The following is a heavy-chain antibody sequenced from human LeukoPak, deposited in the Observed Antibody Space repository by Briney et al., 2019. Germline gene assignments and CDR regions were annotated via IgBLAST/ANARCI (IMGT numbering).Heavy chain of an antibody. J-gene: IGHJ6*02. Sequence: SETLSLTCAVYGGSFSGYYWSWIRQPPGEGLEWIGEINHSGSTNYNPSLKSRVTISVDTSKNQFSLKLSSVTAADTAVYYCARGKADSSSWYYYYYGMDVWGQGTTVTVSS. CDR3: ARGKADSSSWYYYYYGMDV. CDR2: INHSGST. V-gene: IGHV4-34*01. D-gene: IGHD6-13*01. CDR1: GGSFSGYY.